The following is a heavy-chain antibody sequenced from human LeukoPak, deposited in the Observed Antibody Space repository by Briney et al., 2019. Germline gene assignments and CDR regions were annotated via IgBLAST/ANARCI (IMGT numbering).Heavy chain of an antibody. CDR3: AREQRGGLSGSLGGLFASYYTYYYMDV. CDR1: GYTFTSYD. Sequence: ASVKVSCKASGYTFTSYDINSVRQATGQGLEWMGWMNPNSGNTGYAQKFQGRVTMTRNTSISTAYMELSSLRSEDTAVYFCAREQRGGLSGSLGGLFASYYTYYYMDVWGRGTTVTVPS. CDR2: MNPNSGNT. D-gene: IGHD3-16*01. J-gene: IGHJ6*03. V-gene: IGHV1-8*01.